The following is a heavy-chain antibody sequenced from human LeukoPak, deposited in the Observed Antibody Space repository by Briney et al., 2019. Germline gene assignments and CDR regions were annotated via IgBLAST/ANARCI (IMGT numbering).Heavy chain of an antibody. V-gene: IGHV4-38-2*02. CDR2: IYHSGST. Sequence: SETLSLTCTVSGYSISSGYYWGWIRQPPGKGLEWIGSIYHSGSTYYNPSLKSRVTISVDTSKNQFSLKLSSVTAADTAVYYCARANRVSLYYFDYWGQGTPVTVSS. D-gene: IGHD5/OR15-5a*01. J-gene: IGHJ4*02. CDR3: ARANRVSLYYFDY. CDR1: GYSISSGYY.